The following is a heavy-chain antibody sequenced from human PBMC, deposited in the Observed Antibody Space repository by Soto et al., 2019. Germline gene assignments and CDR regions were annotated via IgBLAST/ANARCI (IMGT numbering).Heavy chain of an antibody. D-gene: IGHD2-2*01. CDR1: GFTFSSYG. J-gene: IGHJ3*02. CDR3: AKVVSPRRSAAYDAFDI. CDR2: ISYDGSNK. Sequence: GGSLRLSCAASGFTFSSYGMHWVRQAPGKGLEWVAVISYDGSNKYYADSVKGRFTISRDNSKNTLYLQMNSLRAEDTAVYYCAKVVSPRRSAAYDAFDIWGQGTMVTVSS. V-gene: IGHV3-30*18.